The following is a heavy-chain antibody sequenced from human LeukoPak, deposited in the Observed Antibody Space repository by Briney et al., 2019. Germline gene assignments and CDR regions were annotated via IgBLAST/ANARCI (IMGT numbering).Heavy chain of an antibody. D-gene: IGHD6-19*01. J-gene: IGHJ4*02. CDR2: IHYSGST. Sequence: SETLSLTCTVSGGSISSGDYYWNWIRQAPGKGLEWIGYIHYSGSTNHNSSLKSRVTLSVDTSRNQYSLKLSSVTAADTAVYYCARDGVAGGFDYWGQGTLVTVSS. CDR1: GGSISSGDYY. CDR3: ARDGVAGGFDY. V-gene: IGHV4-61*08.